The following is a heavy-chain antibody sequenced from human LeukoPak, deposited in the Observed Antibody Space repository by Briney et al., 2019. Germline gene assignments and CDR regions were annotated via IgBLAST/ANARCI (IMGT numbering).Heavy chain of an antibody. CDR2: INPNSGGT. V-gene: IGHV1-2*02. CDR1: GYTFTGYY. J-gene: IGHJ5*02. D-gene: IGHD3-9*01. CDR3: ARAELYYDILTGYRPLGWFDP. Sequence: ASVKVSCKASGYTFTGYYMHWVRQAPGQGLEWMGWINPNSGGTNYAQKFQGRVTMTRDTSISTAYMELSRLRSDDTAVYYCARAELYYDILTGYRPLGWFDPWGQGTLVTVSS.